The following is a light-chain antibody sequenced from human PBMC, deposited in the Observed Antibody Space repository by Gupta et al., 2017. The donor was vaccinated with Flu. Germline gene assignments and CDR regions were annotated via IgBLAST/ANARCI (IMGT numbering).Light chain of an antibody. Sequence: QSVLTQPPSASATPGQRVTISCSGRSSNIGSNTISWYQQLPGTAPKLLIYGKSQRPSGVPDRFSGSKSGTSASLAISGLQAEDEGDYYCAAWDDSRNGPVFGGGTKLTVL. CDR1: SSNIGSNT. CDR2: GKS. V-gene: IGLV1-44*01. J-gene: IGLJ3*02. CDR3: AAWDDSRNGPV.